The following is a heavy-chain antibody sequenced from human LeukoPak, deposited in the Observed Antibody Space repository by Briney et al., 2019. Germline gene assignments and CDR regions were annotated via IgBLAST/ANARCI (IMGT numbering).Heavy chain of an antibody. J-gene: IGHJ4*02. CDR1: GGSISSYY. CDR2: TYYSGST. CDR3: ARVITMVRGVIIDY. Sequence: SETLSLTCTVSGGSISSYYWSWIRQPPGKGLEWIGYTYYSGSTNYNPSLKSRVTISVDTSKNQFSLKLSSVTAADTAVYYCARVITMVRGVIIDYWGQGTLVTVSS. D-gene: IGHD3-10*01. V-gene: IGHV4-59*01.